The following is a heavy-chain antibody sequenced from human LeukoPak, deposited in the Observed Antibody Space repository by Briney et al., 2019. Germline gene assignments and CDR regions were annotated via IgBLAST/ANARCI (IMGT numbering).Heavy chain of an antibody. D-gene: IGHD3-22*01. J-gene: IGHJ4*02. CDR2: IIPIFGTA. Sequence: ASVKVSCKASGGTFSSYAISWVRQAPGQGLEWMGGIIPIFGTANYAQKFQGRVTITTDESTSTAYMELSSLRSEDTAVYYCARERGDYYDSGGYYYWGQGTMVTVSS. CDR3: ARERGDYYDSGGYYY. V-gene: IGHV1-69*05. CDR1: GGTFSSYA.